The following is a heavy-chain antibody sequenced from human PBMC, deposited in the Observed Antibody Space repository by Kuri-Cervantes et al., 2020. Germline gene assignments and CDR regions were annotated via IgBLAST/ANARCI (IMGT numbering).Heavy chain of an antibody. D-gene: IGHD2-15*01. J-gene: IGHJ4*02. CDR1: GGSFSGYC. Sequence: ESLKISCAVYGGSFSGYCWSWIRQPPGKGLEWIGEINHSGSTNFNPSLKSRVTISVDTSKNQFSLKLSSVTAADTAVYYCARGGYCSGGSCYSGRIDYWGQGTLVTVSS. CDR2: INHSGST. V-gene: IGHV4-34*01. CDR3: ARGGYCSGGSCYSGRIDY.